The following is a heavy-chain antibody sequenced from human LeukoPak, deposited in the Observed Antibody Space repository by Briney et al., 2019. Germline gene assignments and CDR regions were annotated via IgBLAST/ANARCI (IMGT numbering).Heavy chain of an antibody. CDR1: GFTFNTYS. J-gene: IGHJ4*01. Sequence: GGSLRLSCAASGFTFNTYSMNWVRHAPVKALEWLSSISSNSRDIYYADSVKGRFTISRDNAKNSLHLQMNSLRAEDTAVYYCARDDRDISSYRFDYWGHGILVTVSS. D-gene: IGHD6-6*01. CDR2: ISSNSRDI. CDR3: ARDDRDISSYRFDY. V-gene: IGHV3-21*01.